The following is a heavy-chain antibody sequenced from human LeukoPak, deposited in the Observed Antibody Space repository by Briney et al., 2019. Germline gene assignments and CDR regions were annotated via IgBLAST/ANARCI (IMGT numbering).Heavy chain of an antibody. D-gene: IGHD1-26*01. CDR1: GFTFSPYS. Sequence: PGGSLRLSCVASGFTFSPYSMNWVRQAPGKGLEWVSSISSTSFYIHFADSVKGRFTISRDNAKSTLYMQMNGLGAEDMAVYYCVRGTNSWTGVDYWGQGTLVTVSS. V-gene: IGHV3-21*01. CDR3: VRGTNSWTGVDY. J-gene: IGHJ4*02. CDR2: ISSTSFYI.